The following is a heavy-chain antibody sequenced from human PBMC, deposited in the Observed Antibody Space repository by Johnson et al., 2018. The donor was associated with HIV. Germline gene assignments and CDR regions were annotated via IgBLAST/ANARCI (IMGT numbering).Heavy chain of an antibody. J-gene: IGHJ3*02. V-gene: IGHV3-13*01. CDR2: IGTAGDT. CDR1: GFTFSSYD. D-gene: IGHD3/OR15-3a*01. CDR3: ARDGLAANAFDT. Sequence: VQLVESGGGLVKPGGSLRLSCTASGFTFSSYDMHWVRQATGKGLEWVSGIGTAGDTYYPGSVKGRFTISRENAKNSLYLQMNSLRAEDTAVYYCARDGLAANAFDTWGQGTMVTVSS.